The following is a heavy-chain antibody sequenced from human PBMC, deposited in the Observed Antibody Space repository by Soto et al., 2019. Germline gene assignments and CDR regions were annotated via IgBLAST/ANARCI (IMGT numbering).Heavy chain of an antibody. CDR1: ECSIIIRDYD. CDR3: VTASVSRLLNHWYLDR. V-gene: IGHV4-39*01. J-gene: IGHJ2*01. CDR2: LSFGVTT. Sequence: SETLSLTFTVSECSIIIRDYDFVWTCQPPWNGLEWIAGLSFGVTTYYNPSLKSRLTISIDTSNNQFSLKLSHVTAADTAVYDCVTASVSRLLNHWYLDRWGRGPLVTVSS.